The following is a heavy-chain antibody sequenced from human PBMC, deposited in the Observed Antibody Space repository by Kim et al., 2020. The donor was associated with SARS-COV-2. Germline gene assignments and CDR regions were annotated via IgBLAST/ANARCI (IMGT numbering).Heavy chain of an antibody. CDR3: ARDLPDIVATIVIPGIAAAGLYGMDV. CDR1: GYTFTSYY. D-gene: IGHD5-12*01. V-gene: IGHV1-46*01. Sequence: ASVKVSCKASGYTFTSYYMHWVRQAPGQGLEWMGIINPSGGSTSYAQKFQGRVTMTRDTSTSTVYMELSSLRSEDTAVYYCARDLPDIVATIVIPGIAAAGLYGMDVWGQGTTVTVSS. CDR2: INPSGGST. J-gene: IGHJ6*02.